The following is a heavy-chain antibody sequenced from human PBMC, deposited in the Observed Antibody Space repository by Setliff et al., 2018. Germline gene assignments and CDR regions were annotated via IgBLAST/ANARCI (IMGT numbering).Heavy chain of an antibody. Sequence: QSGGSLRLSCAASGFTFSDHYMDWVRQAPGKGLEWVGRSRNKGNSYSTEYAASVKGRFTISRDDSKNSLYLQMNSPKTEDTAVYYCTRARDRSGYWDFDYWGQGTLVTVSS. D-gene: IGHD3-3*01. V-gene: IGHV3-72*01. CDR3: TRARDRSGYWDFDY. CDR2: SRNKGNSYST. CDR1: GFTFSDHY. J-gene: IGHJ4*02.